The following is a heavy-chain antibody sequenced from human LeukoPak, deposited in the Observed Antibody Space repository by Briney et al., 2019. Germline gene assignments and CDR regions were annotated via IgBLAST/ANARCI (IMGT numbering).Heavy chain of an antibody. V-gene: IGHV5-51*01. CDR2: IYPGDSDT. CDR3: ARADQFLWLGDARRPYYYGLDV. CDR1: GYIFPGFW. D-gene: IGHD3-10*01. Sequence: GESLKISCKGSGYIFPGFWIGWVRQIPGKGLEWMGIIYPGDSDTRYSPSFQGQVTISADKSTRTVSLRWSSLKTSDTAMYYCARADQFLWLGDARRPYYYGLDVWGQGTSVTVSS. J-gene: IGHJ6*02.